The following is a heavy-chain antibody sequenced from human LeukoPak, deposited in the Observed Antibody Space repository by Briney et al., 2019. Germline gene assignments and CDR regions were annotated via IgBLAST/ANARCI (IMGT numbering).Heavy chain of an antibody. Sequence: SETLSLTCTVSGGSISSSSYYWGWIRQPPGKGLEWIGYFYYTGSTNYNPSVKSRSTISVDTSKNQFSLKLSPVAAADTAVYYCARHQFRWFYYESSGSAFDIWGQGTMVTVSS. CDR2: FYYTGST. V-gene: IGHV4-61*05. J-gene: IGHJ3*02. CDR3: ARHQFRWFYYESSGSAFDI. D-gene: IGHD3-22*01. CDR1: GGSISSSSYY.